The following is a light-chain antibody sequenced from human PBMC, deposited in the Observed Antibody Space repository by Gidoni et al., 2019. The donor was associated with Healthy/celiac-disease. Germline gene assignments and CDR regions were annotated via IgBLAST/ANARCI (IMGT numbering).Light chain of an antibody. V-gene: IGKV1-5*03. CDR2: KAS. CDR1: QSISSW. Sequence: DIQTTQSPSTLSASVGDRVTITCRASQSISSWLAWYQQKPGKAPKLLIYKASSLESGVPSRFSGSGSGTEFTLTISSLQPDDFATYYCQQYNSYWTFGQXTKVEIK. CDR3: QQYNSYWT. J-gene: IGKJ1*01.